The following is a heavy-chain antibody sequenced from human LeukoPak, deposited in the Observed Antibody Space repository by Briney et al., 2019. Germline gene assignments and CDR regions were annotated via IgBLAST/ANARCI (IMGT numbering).Heavy chain of an antibody. CDR1: GFTFSTAS. J-gene: IGHJ4*02. CDR2: ITTSSSYI. CDR3: ATEGGDFWSGYYKAFDY. Sequence: PGGSLRLSCAASGFTFSTASMNWVRQAPGKGLEWVSSITTSSSYIFYADSVKGRFTISRDDAKNSLYLQMNSLRAEDTAVYYCATEGGDFWSGYYKAFDYWGQGTLVTVSS. D-gene: IGHD3-3*01. V-gene: IGHV3-21*01.